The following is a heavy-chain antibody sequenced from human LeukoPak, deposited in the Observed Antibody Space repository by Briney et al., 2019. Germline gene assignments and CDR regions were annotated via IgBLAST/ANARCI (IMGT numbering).Heavy chain of an antibody. D-gene: IGHD2-15*01. CDR1: GFTFSSYE. Sequence: GGSLRLSCAASGFTFSSYEMNWVRQAPGKGLEWVSYISSSGSTIYYADSVKGRFTISRDNAKNSLYLQMNSLRAEDTAVYYCARGYCSGGSCYPENDAFDIWGQGTMVTVSS. CDR2: ISSSGSTI. J-gene: IGHJ3*02. CDR3: ARGYCSGGSCYPENDAFDI. V-gene: IGHV3-48*03.